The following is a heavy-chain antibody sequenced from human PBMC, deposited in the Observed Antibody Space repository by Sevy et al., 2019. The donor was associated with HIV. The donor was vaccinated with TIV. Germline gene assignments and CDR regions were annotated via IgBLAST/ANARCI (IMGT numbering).Heavy chain of an antibody. Sequence: LSLTCTVSGGSISSYYWIWIRQAPGKGLEWVSSISSSSSYIYYRDSVKGRFTISRDNAKNSVYLQMNSLRAEDTALYYCARDKGGASGSSYMGFDNWGQGTLVTVSS. J-gene: IGHJ4*02. CDR1: GGSISSYY. CDR3: ARDKGGASGSSYMGFDN. CDR2: ISSSSSYI. D-gene: IGHD3-10*01. V-gene: IGHV3-21*01.